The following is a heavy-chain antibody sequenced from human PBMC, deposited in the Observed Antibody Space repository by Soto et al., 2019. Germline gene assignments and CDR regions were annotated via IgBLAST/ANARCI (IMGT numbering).Heavy chain of an antibody. CDR3: TVEGEQWLVFYFDY. J-gene: IGHJ4*02. D-gene: IGHD6-19*01. CDR1: GFTFSSYA. V-gene: IGHV3-23*01. Sequence: GGSLRLSCAASGFTFSSYAMSWVRQAPGKGLEWVSAISGSGGSTYYADSVKGRFTISRDNSKNTLYLQMNSLRAEDTAVYYCTVEGEQWLVFYFDYWGQGTLVTVSS. CDR2: ISGSGGST.